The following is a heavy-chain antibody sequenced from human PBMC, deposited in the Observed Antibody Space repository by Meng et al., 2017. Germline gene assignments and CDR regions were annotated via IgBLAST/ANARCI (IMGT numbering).Heavy chain of an antibody. V-gene: IGHV3-72*01. Sequence: GQRVGAGGALVQPGGSLRLSCTVSGFTLSDHYMDWVRQAPGKGLEWVGRSRDKTQSYSIEYAASVKGRFIISRDDSQQSLYLQMNSLQTDDTAMYYCTRGFCGGGTCYSGLTWGQGSLVTVSS. CDR2: SRDKTQSYSI. J-gene: IGHJ4*02. CDR3: TRGFCGGGTCYSGLT. CDR1: GFTLSDHY. D-gene: IGHD2-21*01.